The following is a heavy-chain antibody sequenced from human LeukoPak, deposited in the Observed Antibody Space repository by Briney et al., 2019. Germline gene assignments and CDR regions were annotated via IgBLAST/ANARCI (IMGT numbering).Heavy chain of an antibody. CDR2: IYYSGST. J-gene: IGHJ4*02. Sequence: SQTLSLTCTVSGGSISSGDYYWSWIRQPPGKGLEWIGYIYYSGSTYYNPSLKSRVTISVDTSKNQFSLKLSSVTAADTAVYYCARFIGYCSGGSCYSDYWGQGTLVTVSS. D-gene: IGHD2-15*01. V-gene: IGHV4-30-4*01. CDR1: GGSISSGDYY. CDR3: ARFIGYCSGGSCYSDY.